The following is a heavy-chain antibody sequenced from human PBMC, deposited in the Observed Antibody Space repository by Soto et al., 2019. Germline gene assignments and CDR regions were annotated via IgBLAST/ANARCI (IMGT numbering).Heavy chain of an antibody. D-gene: IGHD2-2*01. CDR3: AKDSLRGEVPAALNFDN. CDR2: IDSSGYT. CDR1: GFTFRTFD. Sequence: GGSLRLSCAASGFTFRTFDIHWVRQSTGKGLDWVSTIDSSGYTYFPDSVKGRFAISRDNSKNTLYVQMNTLREEDTAVYYCAKDSLRGEVPAALNFDNWGRGTLVTVSS. J-gene: IGHJ4*02. V-gene: IGHV3-13*01.